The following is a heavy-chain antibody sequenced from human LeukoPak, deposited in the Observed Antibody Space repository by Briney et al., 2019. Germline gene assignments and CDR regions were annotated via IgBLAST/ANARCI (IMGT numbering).Heavy chain of an antibody. Sequence: GASVKVSCKASGYTFTSYYMHWVRQAPGQGLEWMGIINPSGGSTSYAQKFQGRVTMTRDMSTSTAYMELSSLRSEDTAVYYCARDSKVITFVPYYYYMDVWGKGTTVTISS. D-gene: IGHD3-16*01. CDR1: GYTFTSYY. CDR2: INPSGGST. V-gene: IGHV1-46*01. J-gene: IGHJ6*03. CDR3: ARDSKVITFVPYYYYMDV.